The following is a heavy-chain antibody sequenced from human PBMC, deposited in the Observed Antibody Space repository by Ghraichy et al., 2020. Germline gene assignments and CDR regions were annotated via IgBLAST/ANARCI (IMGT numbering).Heavy chain of an antibody. CDR3: VREVGTCCHYMHV. CDR2: ISGSNGAI. J-gene: IGHJ6*03. Sequence: GGSLRLSCAASGFTFSTYDMNWVRQAPGKGLEWVAYISGSNGAIFYADSVKGRFTISRDNARNSLYLQMSSLSAEDTALYYCVREVGTCCHYMHVWGLGTTVTVCS. D-gene: IGHD2-15*01. V-gene: IGHV3-48*01. CDR1: GFTFSTYD.